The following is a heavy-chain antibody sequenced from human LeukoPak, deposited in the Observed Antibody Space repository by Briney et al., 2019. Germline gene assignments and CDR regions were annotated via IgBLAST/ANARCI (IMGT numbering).Heavy chain of an antibody. V-gene: IGHV1-24*01. D-gene: IGHD5-12*01. J-gene: IGHJ6*03. CDR2: FDPEDGET. CDR1: GYTLTELS. CDR3: ATGYSGYGATYYYYMDV. Sequence: GASVKVSCKVSGYTLTELSMHWVRQAPGKGLEWMGGFDPEDGETIYAQKFQGRVTMTEDTSTDTAYMELSSLRSEDTAVYYCATGYSGYGATYYYYMDVWGKGTTVTVS.